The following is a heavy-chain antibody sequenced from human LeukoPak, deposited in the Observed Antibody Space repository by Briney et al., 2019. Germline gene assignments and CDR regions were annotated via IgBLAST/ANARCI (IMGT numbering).Heavy chain of an antibody. J-gene: IGHJ5*02. CDR3: AGDGGEDNSSWYS. CDR2: INHSGST. V-gene: IGHV4-34*01. Sequence: SETLSLTCAAYGGSFSGYYWSWIRQPPGKGLEWIGEINHSGSTNYNPSLKSRVTISVDTSKNQFSLKLSSVTAADTAVYYCAGDGGEDNSSWYSWGQGTLVTVSS. CDR1: GGSFSGYY. D-gene: IGHD6-13*01.